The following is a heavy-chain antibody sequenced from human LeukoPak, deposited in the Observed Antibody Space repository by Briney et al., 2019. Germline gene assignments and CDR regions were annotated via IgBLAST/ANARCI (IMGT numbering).Heavy chain of an antibody. D-gene: IGHD3-10*01. J-gene: IGHJ4*02. Sequence: PGGSLRLSCAASGFTFSTYVMTWVRQAPGRGLKWVSIISVSGGSTNYAESVKGRFTVSRDNSKNTLYLEMNSLRAEDTAIYYCARAGSYYGSESYFDYWGQGTLVTVSS. V-gene: IGHV3-23*01. CDR3: ARAGSYYGSESYFDY. CDR2: ISVSGGST. CDR1: GFTFSTYV.